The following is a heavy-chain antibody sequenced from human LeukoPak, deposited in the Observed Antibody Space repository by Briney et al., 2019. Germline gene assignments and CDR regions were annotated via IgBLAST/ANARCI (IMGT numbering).Heavy chain of an antibody. Sequence: GESLKISCKGSGYSFTSNWIGWVRQMPGKGLEWMGIIYPGDSDTRYNPSFQGQVTISADKSIRTSYLQWSSLKASDTAMYYCGRQRQQVVAYDAFDIWGQGTMVTVSS. CDR1: GYSFTSNW. CDR2: IYPGDSDT. V-gene: IGHV5-51*01. CDR3: GRQRQQVVAYDAFDI. D-gene: IGHD6-13*01. J-gene: IGHJ3*02.